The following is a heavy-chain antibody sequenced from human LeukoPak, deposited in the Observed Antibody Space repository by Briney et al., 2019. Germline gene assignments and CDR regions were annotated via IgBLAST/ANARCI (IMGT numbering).Heavy chain of an antibody. CDR1: GFTFSSYG. D-gene: IGHD3-9*01. J-gene: IGHJ4*02. CDR3: AKSSSRLAPSTFEY. CDR2: IQYNRTNT. V-gene: IGHV3-30*02. Sequence: GGSLRLSCAASGFTFSSYGIHWVRQGPCTGLELVTFIQYNRTNTYAASVKGRFTIYQDNSQNVLHLQMHSLRAEETALYCRAKSSSRLAPSTFEYWGQGPLVPVSS.